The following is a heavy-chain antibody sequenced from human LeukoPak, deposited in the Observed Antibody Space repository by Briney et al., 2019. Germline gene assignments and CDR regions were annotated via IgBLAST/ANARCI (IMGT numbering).Heavy chain of an antibody. D-gene: IGHD3-9*01. CDR2: IYYSGST. Sequence: PSETLSLTCTVSGGSISSSSYYWGWIRQPPGKGLEWIGSIYYSGSTYYNPSLKSRVTISVDTSKNQFSLKLSSVTAADTAVYYCASLLYYDILTGARGAVYYYYGMDVWGQGTTVTVSS. CDR1: GGSISSSSYY. CDR3: ASLLYYDILTGARGAVYYYYGMDV. V-gene: IGHV4-39*07. J-gene: IGHJ6*02.